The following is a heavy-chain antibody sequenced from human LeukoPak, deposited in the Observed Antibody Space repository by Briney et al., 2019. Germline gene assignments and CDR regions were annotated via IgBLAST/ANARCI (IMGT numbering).Heavy chain of an antibody. CDR3: AREGGNGDYKIDY. J-gene: IGHJ4*02. D-gene: IGHD4-17*01. CDR1: GGSISSSSYY. CDR2: IYYSGST. V-gene: IGHV4-39*07. Sequence: PSETLSLTCTVSGGSISSSSYYWGWIRQPPGKGLEWIGSIYYSGSTYYNPSLKSRVTISVDTSKNQFSLKLSSVTAADTAVYYCAREGGNGDYKIDYWGQGTLVTVSS.